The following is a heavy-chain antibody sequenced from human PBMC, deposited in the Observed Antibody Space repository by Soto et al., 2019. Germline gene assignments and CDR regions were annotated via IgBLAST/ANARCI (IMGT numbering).Heavy chain of an antibody. CDR3: ATYSCSGGSCPTGRFDY. D-gene: IGHD2-15*01. CDR2: INHSGGT. Sequence: QVQLQQWGAGLLKPSETLSLTCAVYGGSFSGYYWSWIRHPPGKGLEWIGEINHSGGTNYNPSLKSRVTISVDTSKNQFSLKLSSVTAADTAVYYCATYSCSGGSCPTGRFDYWGQGTLVTVSS. CDR1: GGSFSGYY. J-gene: IGHJ4*02. V-gene: IGHV4-34*01.